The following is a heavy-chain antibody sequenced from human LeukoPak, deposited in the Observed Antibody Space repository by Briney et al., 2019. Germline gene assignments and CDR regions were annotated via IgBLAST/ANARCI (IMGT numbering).Heavy chain of an antibody. CDR1: GFTFNTYA. V-gene: IGHV3-30-3*01. CDR3: ARDANWGSTHY. D-gene: IGHD7-27*01. J-gene: IGHJ4*02. Sequence: GGSLRLSCAASGFTFNTYAMHWVRQAPGKGLEWVAVLAYDGDSKFYADSVRGRFTISRDNSKNTLYLQMNSLRAEDTAVYYCARDANWGSTHYWGQGTLVTVSS. CDR2: LAYDGDSK.